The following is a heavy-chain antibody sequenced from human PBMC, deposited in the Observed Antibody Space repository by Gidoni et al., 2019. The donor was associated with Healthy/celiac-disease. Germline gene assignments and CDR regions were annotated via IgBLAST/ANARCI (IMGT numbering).Heavy chain of an antibody. D-gene: IGHD3-3*01. Sequence: QVQLVQSGAEVKKPGASVKVSCKASGYNFTSYGISWVRQAPGQGLEWMGWISAYNGNTNYAQKLQGRVTMTTDTSTSTAYMQLRSLRSDDTAVYYCATHYDFWSGYANGMDVWGQGTTVTVSS. CDR1: GYNFTSYG. CDR2: ISAYNGNT. V-gene: IGHV1-18*01. CDR3: ATHYDFWSGYANGMDV. J-gene: IGHJ6*02.